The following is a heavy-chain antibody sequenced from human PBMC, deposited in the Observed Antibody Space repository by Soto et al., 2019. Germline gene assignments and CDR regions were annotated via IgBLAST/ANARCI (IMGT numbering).Heavy chain of an antibody. J-gene: IGHJ4*02. CDR3: ARLKKGITIFGVALQKGSFFDY. D-gene: IGHD3-3*01. CDR2: IYYSGST. CDR1: GGSISSSSYY. Sequence: SETLSLTCTVSGGSISSSSYYWGWIRQPPGKGLEWIGSIYYSGSTYYNPSLKSRVTISVDTSKNQFSLKLSSVTAADTAVYYCARLKKGITIFGVALQKGSFFDYWGQGTLVTGSS. V-gene: IGHV4-39*01.